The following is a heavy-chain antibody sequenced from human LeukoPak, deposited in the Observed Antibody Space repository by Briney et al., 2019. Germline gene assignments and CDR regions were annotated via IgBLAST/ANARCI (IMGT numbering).Heavy chain of an antibody. J-gene: IGHJ3*02. CDR1: GFTFSSYE. V-gene: IGHV3-48*03. D-gene: IGHD3-22*01. Sequence: GGSLRLSCAASGFTFSSYEMNWVRQAPGKGLEWVSYISSSGSTIYYADSVKGRFTISRDNAKNSLYLQMNSLRAEDTAVYYCARDLGGGYDSSGDAFDIWGQGTMVTVSS. CDR2: ISSSGSTI. CDR3: ARDLGGGYDSSGDAFDI.